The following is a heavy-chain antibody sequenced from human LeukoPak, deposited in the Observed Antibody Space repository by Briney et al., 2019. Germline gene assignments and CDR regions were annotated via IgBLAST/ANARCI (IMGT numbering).Heavy chain of an antibody. V-gene: IGHV1-69*04. Sequence: GASVKVSCKASGGTFSSYAISWVRQAPGQGLEWMGRIIPILGIANYAQKFQGRVTITADESTSTAYMELSSLRSEDTAVYYCARSGASCSSTSCYRGYYYYMDVWGKGTTVTVSS. J-gene: IGHJ6*03. CDR2: IIPILGIA. CDR3: ARSGASCSSTSCYRGYYYYMDV. D-gene: IGHD2-2*01. CDR1: GGTFSSYA.